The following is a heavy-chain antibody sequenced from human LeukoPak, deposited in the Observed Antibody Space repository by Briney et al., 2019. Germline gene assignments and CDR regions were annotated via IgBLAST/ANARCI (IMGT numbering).Heavy chain of an antibody. Sequence: GASVKVSCRASGYTFTSYDINWVRQATGQGLEWVGWMNPNSGNTGYAQKFHGRVTMTRDTSTSTVYMELSSLRSEDTAVYYWARDHSSGWYYFDYWGQGTLVTVSS. CDR3: ARDHSSGWYYFDY. CDR2: MNPNSGNT. CDR1: GYTFTSYD. V-gene: IGHV1-8*02. J-gene: IGHJ4*02. D-gene: IGHD6-19*01.